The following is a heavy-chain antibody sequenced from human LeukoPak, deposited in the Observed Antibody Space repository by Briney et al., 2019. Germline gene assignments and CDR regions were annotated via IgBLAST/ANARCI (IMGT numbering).Heavy chain of an antibody. CDR3: ARLYYDSSGYKSGDAFDI. CDR2: IYPGDSDT. D-gene: IGHD3-22*01. Sequence: GESLKISCKGSGYSFTSYWIGWVRQMPGKGLEWMGIIYPGDSDTRYSPSFQGQVTISADKSINTAYLQWSSLKASDTAIYYCARLYYDSSGYKSGDAFDIWGQGTMVTVPS. CDR1: GYSFTSYW. V-gene: IGHV5-51*01. J-gene: IGHJ3*02.